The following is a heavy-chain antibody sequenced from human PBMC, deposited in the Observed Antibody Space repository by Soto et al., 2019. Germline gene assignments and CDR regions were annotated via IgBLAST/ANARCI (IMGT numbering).Heavy chain of an antibody. CDR1: GGTFSSYA. D-gene: IGHD3-22*01. V-gene: IGHV1-69*01. Sequence: QVQLVQSGAEVKKPGSLVKVSCKASGGTFSSYAISWVRQAPGQGLEWMGGIIPIFGTANYAQKFQGRVTITADESTSTAYMELSSLRSEDTAVYYCAREDYYDSSGYYYPNAFDIWGQGTMVTVSS. CDR2: IIPIFGTA. J-gene: IGHJ3*02. CDR3: AREDYYDSSGYYYPNAFDI.